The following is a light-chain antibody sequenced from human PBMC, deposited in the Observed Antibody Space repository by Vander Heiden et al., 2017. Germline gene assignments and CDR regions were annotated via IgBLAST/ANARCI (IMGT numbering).Light chain of an antibody. CDR1: SGSVSTSSY. Sequence: QTVVTQEPSFSVSPGGTVTLTCGLSSGSVSTSSYPSWYQQTPGQAPRTLIYSTNTRSSGVPDRFSGSILGNKAVLTITGAQADDESDYYCVLYMGSGIWVFGGGTKLTVV. J-gene: IGLJ3*02. CDR2: STN. CDR3: VLYMGSGIWV. V-gene: IGLV8-61*01.